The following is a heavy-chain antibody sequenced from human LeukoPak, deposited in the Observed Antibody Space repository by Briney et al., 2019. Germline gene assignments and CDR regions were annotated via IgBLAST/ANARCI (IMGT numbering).Heavy chain of an antibody. Sequence: KPSETLSLTCTVSGGSIGSHYWTWIRQTPGKGLEWIGYVYDIGTTKYNPSLKSRVTISVDTSKNQFSLRLSSVTAADTAVYYCAREGGYGSGSYYTDYWGQGTLVTVSS. CDR2: VYDIGTT. V-gene: IGHV4-59*11. J-gene: IGHJ4*02. D-gene: IGHD3-10*01. CDR3: AREGGYGSGSYYTDY. CDR1: GGSIGSHY.